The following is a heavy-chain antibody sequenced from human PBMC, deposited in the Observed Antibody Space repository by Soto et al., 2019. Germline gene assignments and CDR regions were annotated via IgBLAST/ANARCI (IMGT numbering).Heavy chain of an antibody. CDR2: IKSKTDGGTT. Sequence: VGSLRLSCAASGFTFSNAWMSWVRQAPGKGLEWVGRIKSKTDGGTTDYAAPVKGRFTISRDDSKNTLYLQMNSLKTEDTAVYYCTTPVPTGFYGMDVWGQGTTVTVSS. D-gene: IGHD3-10*01. J-gene: IGHJ6*02. CDR1: GFTFSNAW. V-gene: IGHV3-15*01. CDR3: TTPVPTGFYGMDV.